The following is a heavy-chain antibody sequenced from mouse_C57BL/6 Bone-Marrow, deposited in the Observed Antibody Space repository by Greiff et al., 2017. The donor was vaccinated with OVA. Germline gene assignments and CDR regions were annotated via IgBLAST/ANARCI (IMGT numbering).Heavy chain of an antibody. V-gene: IGHV2-9-1*01. CDR2: IWTGGGT. D-gene: IGHD1-1*01. CDR3: ARKWDYYGSSYGWYFDV. Sequence: VMLVESGPGLVAPSQSLSITCTVSGFSLTSYAISWVRQPPGKGLEWLGVIWTGGGTNYNSALKSRLSISKDNSKSQVFLKMNSLQTDDTARYYCARKWDYYGSSYGWYFDVWGTGTTVTVSS. J-gene: IGHJ1*03. CDR1: GFSLTSYA.